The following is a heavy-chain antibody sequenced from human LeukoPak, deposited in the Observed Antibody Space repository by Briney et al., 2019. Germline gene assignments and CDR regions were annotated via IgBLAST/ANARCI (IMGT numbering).Heavy chain of an antibody. CDR1: GFTFDDYG. D-gene: IGHD4-17*01. Sequence: GGSLRLSCEASGFTFDDYGLTWVRQAPGKGLEWVSGINWSGGSTRYVDSVKGRFTISRDNAKQSLHLQMNSLRAEDTALYYCARPLNVDYGDYGNLALWGRGTLVTVSS. J-gene: IGHJ2*01. CDR3: ARPLNVDYGDYGNLAL. CDR2: INWSGGST. V-gene: IGHV3-20*04.